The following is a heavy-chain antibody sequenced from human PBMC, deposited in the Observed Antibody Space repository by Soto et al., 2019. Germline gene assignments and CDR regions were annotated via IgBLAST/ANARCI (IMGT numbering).Heavy chain of an antibody. CDR3: ARGGVSTRTFDY. CDR1: GYNFAGYW. V-gene: IGHV5-51*01. J-gene: IGHJ4*02. CDR2: IYPSDSDT. D-gene: IGHD3-3*01. Sequence: GESLKISCKGSGYNFAGYWIAWVRQMPGKGLELMGIIYPSDSDTRYRPSFQGQVTISADKSISAAYLQWSSLRASDTAMYYCARGGVSTRTFDYWGQGTPVTVSS.